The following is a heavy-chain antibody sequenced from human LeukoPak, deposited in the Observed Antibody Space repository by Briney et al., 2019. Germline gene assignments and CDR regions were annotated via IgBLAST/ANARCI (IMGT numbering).Heavy chain of an antibody. CDR2: ISSSSSYI. V-gene: IGHV3-21*01. Sequence: PGGSLRLSCAASGFTFSSYSMNWVRPAPGKGLEWVSSISSSSSYIYYADSVKGRFTISRDNAKNSLYLQMNSLRAEDTAVYYCALEMDVDTAMVKDYWGQGTLVTVSS. D-gene: IGHD5-18*01. CDR1: GFTFSSYS. J-gene: IGHJ4*02. CDR3: ALEMDVDTAMVKDY.